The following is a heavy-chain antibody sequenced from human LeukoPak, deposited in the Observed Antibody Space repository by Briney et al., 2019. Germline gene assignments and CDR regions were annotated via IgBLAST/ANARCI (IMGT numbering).Heavy chain of an antibody. J-gene: IGHJ6*03. Sequence: SETLSLTCTVSGGSISSSSYYWGWIRQPPGKGLEWIGSIYYSGSTYYNPSLKSRVTISVDTSKNQFSLKLSSVTAADTAVYYCARGLEDYGSGYYYYYMDVWGKGTTVTVSS. D-gene: IGHD3-10*01. V-gene: IGHV4-39*07. CDR1: GGSISSSSYY. CDR2: IYYSGST. CDR3: ARGLEDYGSGYYYYYMDV.